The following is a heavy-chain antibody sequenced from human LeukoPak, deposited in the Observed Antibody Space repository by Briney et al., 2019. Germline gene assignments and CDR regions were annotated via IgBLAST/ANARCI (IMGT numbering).Heavy chain of an antibody. Sequence: GGPLRLSCAASGFTFSSYSMNWVRQAPGKGLEWVSSISSSSSYIYYADSVKGRFTISRDNAKNSLYLQMNSLRAEDTAVYYCARDRGFLEWLPDYWGQGTLVTVSS. CDR3: ARDRGFLEWLPDY. V-gene: IGHV3-21*01. CDR2: ISSSSSYI. J-gene: IGHJ4*02. D-gene: IGHD3-3*01. CDR1: GFTFSSYS.